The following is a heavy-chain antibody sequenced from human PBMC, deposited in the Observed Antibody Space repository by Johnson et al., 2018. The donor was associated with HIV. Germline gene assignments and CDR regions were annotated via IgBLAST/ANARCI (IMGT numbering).Heavy chain of an antibody. V-gene: IGHV3-66*01. CDR2: IYSGGST. CDR1: GVSVSDNY. CDR3: ARDSASSYYDSSAKGGAFDI. Sequence: VQLVESGGGVVQPGRSLRLSCVASGVSVSDNYMSWVRQPPGKGLEWVSVIYSGGSTYYADSVTGRFTISRDNSKNTLYLQMNSLRAEDTAVYYCARDSASSYYDSSAKGGAFDIWGQGTMVTVSS. J-gene: IGHJ3*02. D-gene: IGHD3-22*01.